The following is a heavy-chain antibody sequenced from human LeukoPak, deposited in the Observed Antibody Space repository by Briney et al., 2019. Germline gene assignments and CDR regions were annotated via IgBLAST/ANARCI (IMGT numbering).Heavy chain of an antibody. Sequence: ASVKVSCKASGYSFINYYMHWVRQAPGQGLEWMGRINPNSGGTNYAQKFQGRVTMTRDTSISTAYMELSRLRSDDTAVYYCARELPYSSGWYDVYWGQGTLVTVSS. CDR3: ARELPYSSGWYDVY. CDR1: GYSFINYY. D-gene: IGHD6-19*01. V-gene: IGHV1-2*06. CDR2: INPNSGGT. J-gene: IGHJ4*02.